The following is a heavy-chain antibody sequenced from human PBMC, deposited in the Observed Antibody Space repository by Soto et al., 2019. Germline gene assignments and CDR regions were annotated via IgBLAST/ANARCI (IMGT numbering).Heavy chain of an antibody. D-gene: IGHD2-15*01. Sequence: VHLQESGPGLVKPSGTVSLTCVVSGGSIRSTNWWAWVRQTPGKGLEWIGEVYHNGTSNYNPSSKGRATISVDRSKYQVSLRLNSVIDADTAVYYCARDLDRYCSVTSCHAMDVWGQGTAVTVSS. CDR3: ARDLDRYCSVTSCHAMDV. J-gene: IGHJ6*02. CDR2: VYHNGTS. V-gene: IGHV4-4*02. CDR1: GGSIRSTNW.